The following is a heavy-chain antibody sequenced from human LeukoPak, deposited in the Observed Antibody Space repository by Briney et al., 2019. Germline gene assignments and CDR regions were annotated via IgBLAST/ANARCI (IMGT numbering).Heavy chain of an antibody. CDR2: ISWNSGSI. CDR3: SRGTKSSWHGDDGYDL. V-gene: IGHV3-9*01. Sequence: GRSLRLSCEASGFTFDDYAMHWVRQAPGKGLEWVSGISWNSGSIGYADSVKGRFTVSRDNAKNSLDLQINGLRAEDTALYYCSRGTKSSWHGDDGYDLWGQGTMVTVSS. CDR1: GFTFDDYA. J-gene: IGHJ3*01. D-gene: IGHD2-15*01.